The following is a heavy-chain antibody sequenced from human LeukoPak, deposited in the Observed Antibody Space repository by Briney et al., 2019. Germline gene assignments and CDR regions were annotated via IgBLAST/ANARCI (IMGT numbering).Heavy chain of an antibody. CDR1: GDSIKSYY. V-gene: IGHV4-4*07. D-gene: IGHD2-15*01. CDR3: ARIYCSGAFCYHTVDQ. Sequence: SETLSLTCTVSGDSIKSYYWHWIRQPAGKGLEWIGRISTSGTTNYNPSLQSRVTMSVDTSKNQFSLELSSVTAADTAVYYCARIYCSGAFCYHTVDQWGQGTLVTVSS. J-gene: IGHJ4*02. CDR2: ISTSGTT.